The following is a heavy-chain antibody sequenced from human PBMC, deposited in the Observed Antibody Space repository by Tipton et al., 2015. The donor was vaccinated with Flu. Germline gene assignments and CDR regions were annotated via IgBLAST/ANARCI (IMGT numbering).Heavy chain of an antibody. CDR2: ISWNSGSI. CDR1: GFTFDDYA. D-gene: IGHD5-24*01. Sequence: SLRLSCAASGFTFDDYAMHWVRQAPGKGLEWVSGISWNSGSIGYADSVKGRFTISRDNAKNSLYLQMNSLRAEDTALYYCAKDIREMYYYGMDVWGQGTTVTVSS. V-gene: IGHV3-9*01. J-gene: IGHJ6*02. CDR3: AKDIREMYYYGMDV.